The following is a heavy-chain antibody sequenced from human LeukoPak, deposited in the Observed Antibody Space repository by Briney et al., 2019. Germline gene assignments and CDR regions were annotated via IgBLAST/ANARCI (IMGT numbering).Heavy chain of an antibody. CDR1: GFTFSSYG. CDR3: AKTLDGFWPQFDF. V-gene: IGHV3-30*02. CDR2: IRYDGSNK. J-gene: IGHJ4*02. D-gene: IGHD5-24*01. Sequence: PGGSLRLSCAASGFTFSSYGMHWVRQAPGKGLEWVAFIRYDGSNKYYADSVKGRFTISRGNSKNTLYLQMNSLRAEDTAVYYCAKTLDGFWPQFDFWGQGTLLTVSS.